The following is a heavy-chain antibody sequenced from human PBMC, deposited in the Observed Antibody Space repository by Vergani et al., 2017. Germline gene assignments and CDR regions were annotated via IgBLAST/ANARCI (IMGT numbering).Heavy chain of an antibody. CDR2: IDPSDSYT. CDR1: GYSFTSYW. J-gene: IGHJ4*02. D-gene: IGHD5-24*01. CDR3: AMGPLDGYNYQDY. V-gene: IGHV5-10-1*03. Sequence: EVQLVQSGAEVKKPGESLRISCKGSGYSFTSYWISWVRQMPGKGLEWMGRIDPSDSYTNYNPSFQGHVTIQVDKSISTAYLQWSSLKASDTAMYYCAMGPLDGYNYQDYWGQGTLVTVSS.